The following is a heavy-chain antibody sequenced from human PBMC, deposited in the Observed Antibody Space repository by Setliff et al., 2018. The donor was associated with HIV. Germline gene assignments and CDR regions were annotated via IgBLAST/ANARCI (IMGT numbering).Heavy chain of an antibody. V-gene: IGHV1-69*06. Sequence: SVKVSCKASGGTFSSYAINWVRQAPGQGLEWMGGIIPIFNTPKYAQKFQGRVTMTEDTSTYTAYMELRGLRSDDTAMYYCARDHTRLRAVAGATEFWGQGALVTVSS. J-gene: IGHJ4*02. CDR3: ARDHTRLRAVAGATEF. CDR2: IIPIFNTP. CDR1: GGTFSSYA. D-gene: IGHD6-19*01.